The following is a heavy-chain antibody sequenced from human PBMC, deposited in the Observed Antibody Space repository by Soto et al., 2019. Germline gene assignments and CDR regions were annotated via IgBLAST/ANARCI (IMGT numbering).Heavy chain of an antibody. CDR3: ARGWVARPYSSGWSFDY. Sequence: SQTLSLTCAISGDSVSSNSAAWNWIRQSPSRVLEWLGRTYYRSKWYNGYAVSVKSRITINPDTSKNQFSLQLYSVTPDDTAMYYCARGWVARPYSSGWSFDYWGQGTLVTVSS. V-gene: IGHV6-1*01. CDR2: TYYRSKWYN. D-gene: IGHD6-19*01. CDR1: GDSVSSNSAA. J-gene: IGHJ4*02.